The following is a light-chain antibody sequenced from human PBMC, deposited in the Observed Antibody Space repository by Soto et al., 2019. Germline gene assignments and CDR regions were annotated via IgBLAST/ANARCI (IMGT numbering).Light chain of an antibody. V-gene: IGLV1-51*01. CDR3: GTWDSSLNAGV. CDR2: DNN. CDR1: STNIGNNY. Sequence: QSVLTQPPSVSAAPGQKVTISCSGGSTNIGNNYVSWYQQLPGTAPRLLIYDNNERPSGIPGRFSGSKSGTSATLVITGLQTGDEADYYCGTWDSSLNAGVFGGGTQLPS. J-gene: IGLJ2*01.